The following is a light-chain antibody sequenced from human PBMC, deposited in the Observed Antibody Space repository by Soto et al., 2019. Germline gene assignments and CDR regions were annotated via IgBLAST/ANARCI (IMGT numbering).Light chain of an antibody. CDR3: CSYAGSSTFV. CDR1: SSDVGSYNL. CDR2: EGS. V-gene: IGLV2-23*01. Sequence: QSALTQPASVSGSPGQSITISCTGTSSDVGSYNLVSWYQQHPGKAPKLMIYEGSKRPSGVSIRFSGSTSGNTASLTISGRQAEDEADYYCCSYAGSSTFVFGTGTQLTVL. J-gene: IGLJ7*01.